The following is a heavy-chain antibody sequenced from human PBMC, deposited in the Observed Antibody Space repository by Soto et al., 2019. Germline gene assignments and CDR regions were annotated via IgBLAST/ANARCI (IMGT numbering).Heavy chain of an antibody. CDR3: AREPPIVGAPGDAFDI. Sequence: ASVKVSCKASGYTFTSYAMHWVRQAPGQRLEWMGWINAGNGNTKYSQKFQGRVTITRDTSASTAYMELSSLRSEDTAVYYCAREPPIVGAPGDAFDIWGKGTMVTVSS. D-gene: IGHD1-26*01. CDR2: INAGNGNT. V-gene: IGHV1-3*01. J-gene: IGHJ3*02. CDR1: GYTFTSYA.